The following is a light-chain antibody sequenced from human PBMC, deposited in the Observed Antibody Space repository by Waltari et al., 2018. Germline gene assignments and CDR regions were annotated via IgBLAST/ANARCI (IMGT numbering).Light chain of an antibody. Sequence: DIVMTQSPDSLAVSRGERATINCKSSQSVLYSSNNENYLAWYQQKPGQPPKLLIYWASARTSGVPDRFSGSGSGTDFTLTISSLQAEDVAVYYCQQYYSIPPAFGQGTKLEIQ. CDR2: WAS. J-gene: IGKJ2*01. CDR1: QSVLYSSNNENY. V-gene: IGKV4-1*01. CDR3: QQYYSIPPA.